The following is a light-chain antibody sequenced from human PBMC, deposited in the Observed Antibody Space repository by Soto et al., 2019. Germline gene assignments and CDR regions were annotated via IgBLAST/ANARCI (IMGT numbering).Light chain of an antibody. V-gene: IGLV2-8*01. CDR2: EVS. J-gene: IGLJ2*01. CDR3: SSYAGSNNLL. CDR1: SSDVGGYNY. Sequence: QSALTQPPSASGSPGQSVTISCTGTSSDVGGYNYVSWYQQHPGKAPKLMIYEVSKRPSGVPDRFSGSKSGNTASLTVSGLQAEDEAEYYCSSYAGSNNLLCVGGTKLTVL.